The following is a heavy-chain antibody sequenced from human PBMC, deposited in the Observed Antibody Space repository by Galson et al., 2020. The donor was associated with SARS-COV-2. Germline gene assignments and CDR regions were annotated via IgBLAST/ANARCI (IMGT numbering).Heavy chain of an antibody. CDR3: ARVHVGERL. CDR2: IKLDGSET. J-gene: IGHJ4*02. Sequence: GGSLRLSCAASGFTFSTYWMSWIRQAPGKGLEWVGNIKLDGSETYYVDSVKGRFTISRDNAKNSLYLQMDSLRVEDTAVYYCARVHVGERLWGQGTLVTVSS. D-gene: IGHD3-16*01. V-gene: IGHV3-7*02. CDR1: GFTFSTYW.